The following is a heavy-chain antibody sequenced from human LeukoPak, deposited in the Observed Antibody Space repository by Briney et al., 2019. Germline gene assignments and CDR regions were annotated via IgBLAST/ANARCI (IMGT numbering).Heavy chain of an antibody. V-gene: IGHV1-46*01. CDR1: GYTFTRYY. Sequence: ASVKVSCKASGYTFTRYYMHWVRQAPGQGLEWMGIINPSGGGTRYGQKFQGRVTMTRDTSMSTVYMELTSLRSEDTAMYYCACGAGGFDYWGQGTLVTVSS. J-gene: IGHJ4*02. CDR3: ACGAGGFDY. D-gene: IGHD3-16*01. CDR2: INPSGGGT.